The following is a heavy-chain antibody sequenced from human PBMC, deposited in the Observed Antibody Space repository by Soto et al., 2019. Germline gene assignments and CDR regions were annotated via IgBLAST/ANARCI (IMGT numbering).Heavy chain of an antibody. J-gene: IGHJ6*03. CDR2: INPNSGGT. CDR3: ARGSRRGFGELVGKKYYMDV. Sequence: ASVKVSCKASGYTFTGYYMHWVRQAPGQGLEWMGWINPNSGGTNYAQKFQGWVTMTRDTSISTAYMELSRLRSDDTAVYYCARGSRRGFGELVGKKYYMDVWGKGTTVTVSS. V-gene: IGHV1-2*04. D-gene: IGHD3-10*01. CDR1: GYTFTGYY.